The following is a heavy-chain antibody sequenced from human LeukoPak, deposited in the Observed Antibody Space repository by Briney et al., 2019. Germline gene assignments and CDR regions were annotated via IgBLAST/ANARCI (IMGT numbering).Heavy chain of an antibody. CDR3: ARDGVPHVLRFLEWLLYYFDY. CDR1: GYTFTSYG. J-gene: IGHJ4*02. Sequence: ASVEVSCKASGYTFTSYGISWVRQAPGQGLEWMGWISAYNGNTNYAQKLQGRVTMTTDTSTSTAYMELGSLRSDDTAVYYCARDGVPHVLRFLEWLLYYFDYWGQGTLVTVSS. V-gene: IGHV1-18*01. CDR2: ISAYNGNT. D-gene: IGHD3-3*01.